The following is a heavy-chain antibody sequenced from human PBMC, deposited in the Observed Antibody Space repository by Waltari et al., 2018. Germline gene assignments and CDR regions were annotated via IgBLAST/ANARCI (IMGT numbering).Heavy chain of an antibody. CDR3: AKDGYMIVVVPSLDY. J-gene: IGHJ4*02. Sequence: QVQLVESGGGVVQPVGSLRLSCAASGFTFSSYGMHWVRQAPGKGLEWVAFIRYDGSNKYYADSVKGRFTISRDNSKNTLYLQMNSLRAEDTAVYYCAKDGYMIVVVPSLDYWGQGTLVTVSS. V-gene: IGHV3-30*02. CDR1: GFTFSSYG. CDR2: IRYDGSNK. D-gene: IGHD3-22*01.